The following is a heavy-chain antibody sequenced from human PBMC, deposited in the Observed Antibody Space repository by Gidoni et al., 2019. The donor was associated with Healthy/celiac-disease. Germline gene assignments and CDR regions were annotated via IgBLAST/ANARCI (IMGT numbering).Heavy chain of an antibody. CDR3: ARGYCSSTSCYTGIRYYYYGMDV. Sequence: QVQLVQSGAEVKKPGASVKVSCKASGYTFTSYGMHWVRQAPGQRLEWMGWINAGNGNTKYSQEFQGRVTITRDTSASTAYMELSSLRSEDTAVYYCARGYCSSTSCYTGIRYYYYGMDVWGQGTTVTVSS. J-gene: IGHJ6*02. CDR2: INAGNGNT. D-gene: IGHD2-2*02. CDR1: GYTFTSYG. V-gene: IGHV1-3*01.